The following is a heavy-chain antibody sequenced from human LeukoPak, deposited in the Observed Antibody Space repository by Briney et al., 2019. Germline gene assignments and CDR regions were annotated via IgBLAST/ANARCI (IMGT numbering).Heavy chain of an antibody. CDR3: ARETGYSSGD. CDR2: SSSTYI. CDR1: GFTFSTYS. V-gene: IGHV3-21*04. D-gene: IGHD6-19*01. J-gene: IGHJ4*02. Sequence: GGSLRLSCAASGFTFSTYSMNWVRQARGQGLEWVSSSSTYIYYAASVKGRFTISRDNAKNSLYLQTNSLRAEDTAVYYCARETGYSSGDWGQGTLVTVSS.